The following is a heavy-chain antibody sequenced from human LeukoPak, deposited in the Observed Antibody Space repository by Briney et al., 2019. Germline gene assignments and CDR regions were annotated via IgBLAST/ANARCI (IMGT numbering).Heavy chain of an antibody. CDR1: GFTFSGSA. CDR2: IRSKANSYAT. CDR3: TTLVQYDILAGYSSVYGY. D-gene: IGHD3-9*01. Sequence: GGSLRLSCAASGFTFSGSAMHWVRQASGKGLEWVGRIRSKANSYATAYAASVKGRFTISRDDSKNTAYLQMNSLKTEDTAVYYCTTLVQYDILAGYSSVYGYWGQGTLVTVSS. J-gene: IGHJ4*02. V-gene: IGHV3-73*01.